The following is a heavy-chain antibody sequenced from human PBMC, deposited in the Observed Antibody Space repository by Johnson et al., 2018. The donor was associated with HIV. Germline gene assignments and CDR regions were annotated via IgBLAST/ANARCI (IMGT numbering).Heavy chain of an antibody. CDR3: ARVEGGSSSNAFDI. D-gene: IGHD6-13*01. V-gene: IGHV3-66*01. CDR1: GFTVSSNY. Sequence: VQLVESGGGLVQPGGSLRLSCAASGFTVSSNYMSWVRQAPVKGLEWVSVIYRGGSTSYADSVKGRFTISRDTSKNPLYLQMNSRRAEDTAVYHCARVEGGSSSNAFDIWGQGTMVTVSS. J-gene: IGHJ3*02. CDR2: IYRGGST.